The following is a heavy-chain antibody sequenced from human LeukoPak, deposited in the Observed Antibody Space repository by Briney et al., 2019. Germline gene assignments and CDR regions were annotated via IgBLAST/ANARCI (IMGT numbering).Heavy chain of an antibody. J-gene: IGHJ4*02. CDR1: GFTFSSYA. D-gene: IGHD3-22*01. V-gene: IGHV3-23*01. CDR2: ISGSGGST. Sequence: GSLRLSCAASGFTFSSYAMGWVCQAPGKGLEWVSGISGSGGSTYYPDSVKGRFTISRDNSKNTPYLQMNSLRVEDTAVYYCALYDSSALDYFDYWGQGTLVTVSS. CDR3: ALYDSSALDYFDY.